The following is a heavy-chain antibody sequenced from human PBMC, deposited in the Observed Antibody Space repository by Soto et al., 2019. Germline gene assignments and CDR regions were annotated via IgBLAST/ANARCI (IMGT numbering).Heavy chain of an antibody. V-gene: IGHV4-34*01. CDR3: ARGVVVVPAATNYYYYGMDV. J-gene: IGHJ6*02. Sequence: ASETLSLTCAVYGGSFSGYYWSWIRQPPGKGLEWIGEINHSGSTNYNPSLKSRVTISVDTSKNQFSLKLSSVTAADTAVYYCARGVVVVPAATNYYYYGMDVWGQGTTVTVSS. D-gene: IGHD2-2*01. CDR1: GGSFSGYY. CDR2: INHSGST.